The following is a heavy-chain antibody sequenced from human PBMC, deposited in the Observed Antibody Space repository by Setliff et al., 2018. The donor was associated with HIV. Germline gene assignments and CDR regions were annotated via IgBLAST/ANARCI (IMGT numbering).Heavy chain of an antibody. CDR2: ISTFRGT. D-gene: IGHD3-16*02. Sequence: SETLSLTCSVSGDSVSVYYWSWIRQPPGKGLEWIGDISTFRGTNYSPSLQSRVTISMDTSKNQLSLNLSSATAADTAVYYCSRGTFGGVIAQYYFDYWGQGTLVTVSS. CDR1: GDSVSVYY. V-gene: IGHV4-4*09. CDR3: SRGTFGGVIAQYYFDY. J-gene: IGHJ4*02.